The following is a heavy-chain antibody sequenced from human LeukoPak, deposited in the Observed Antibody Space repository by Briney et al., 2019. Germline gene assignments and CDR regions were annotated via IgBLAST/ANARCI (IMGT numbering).Heavy chain of an antibody. J-gene: IGHJ2*01. CDR3: ASPGIAAAFASWYFDL. Sequence: VASVKVSCKASGGTFSSYAISWVRQAPGQGLEWMGGIIPIFGTANYARKFQGRVTITTDESTSTAYMELSSLRSEDTAVYYCASPGIAAAFASWYFDLWGRGTLVTVSS. D-gene: IGHD6-13*01. CDR2: IIPIFGTA. CDR1: GGTFSSYA. V-gene: IGHV1-69*05.